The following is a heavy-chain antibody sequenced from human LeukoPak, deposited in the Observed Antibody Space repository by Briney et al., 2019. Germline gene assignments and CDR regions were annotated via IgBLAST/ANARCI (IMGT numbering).Heavy chain of an antibody. Sequence: PSETLSLTCTVSGGSISSSSYYWGWIRQPPGKGLEWIGNIYYSGSTYYNPSLKSRVTISVDTSKNQFSLKLSPVTAADTAVYYCARERKRITIFGVVTTDFDYWGQGTLVTVSS. CDR3: ARERKRITIFGVVTTDFDY. CDR2: IYYSGST. CDR1: GGSISSSSYY. D-gene: IGHD3-3*01. V-gene: IGHV4-39*02. J-gene: IGHJ4*02.